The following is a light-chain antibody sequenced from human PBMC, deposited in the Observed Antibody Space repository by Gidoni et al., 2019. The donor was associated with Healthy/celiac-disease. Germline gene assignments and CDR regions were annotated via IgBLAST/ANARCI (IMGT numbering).Light chain of an antibody. V-gene: IGKV3-11*01. J-gene: IGKJ4*01. Sequence: IGLTQSPATLSLSPGERATLSCRASQSVSSYLAWYQQKPGQAPRLLIYDASNRATGIPARFSGSGSGTDFTLTISSLEPEDFAVYYCQQRSNWPLXFXGGTKVEIK. CDR3: QQRSNWPLX. CDR1: QSVSSY. CDR2: DAS.